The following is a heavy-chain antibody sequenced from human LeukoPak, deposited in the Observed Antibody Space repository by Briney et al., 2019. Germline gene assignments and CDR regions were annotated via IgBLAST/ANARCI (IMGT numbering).Heavy chain of an antibody. V-gene: IGHV4-38-2*02. CDR1: GYSISSGYY. D-gene: IGHD4-17*01. J-gene: IGHJ5*02. Sequence: SETLSLTCTVSGYSISSGYYWGWIRQPPGKGLEWIGSMFHSGSTYYNPSLKSRVTMSKDMSKNQFSLKLSSVTAADTAVYYCARGPRYGDSGRFDPWGQGTLVTVSS. CDR3: ARGPRYGDSGRFDP. CDR2: MFHSGST.